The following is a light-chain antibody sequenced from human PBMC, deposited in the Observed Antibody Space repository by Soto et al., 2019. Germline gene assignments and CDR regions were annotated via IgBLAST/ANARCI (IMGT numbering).Light chain of an antibody. CDR3: SSYTSSSTLVYV. V-gene: IGLV2-14*01. Sequence: QSALTQPASVSGSPGQSITISCTGTSSDVGGYNYVSWYQQHPGKAPKLMIYDVSNRPSGVSNRFSGSKSGNTAPLTISGLQAEDEADYYCSSYTSSSTLVYVFGTGTKVTVL. CDR2: DVS. CDR1: SSDVGGYNY. J-gene: IGLJ1*01.